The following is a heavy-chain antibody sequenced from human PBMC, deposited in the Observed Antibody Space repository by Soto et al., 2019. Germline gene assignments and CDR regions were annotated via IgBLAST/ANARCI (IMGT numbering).Heavy chain of an antibody. D-gene: IGHD2-15*01. CDR3: AREIGGYCSGGSCYEVFDY. V-gene: IGHV4-34*01. J-gene: IGHJ4*02. CDR2: INHSGNT. Sequence: QVQLQKWGAGLLKPSETLSLTCAVYDGSFSGYYWSWIRQPPGKGLECIGEINHSGNTNYNPSLKSRVTISVDTSKIQFSLKLSSVTAADTAVYYCAREIGGYCSGGSCYEVFDYWGQGTLVTVSS. CDR1: DGSFSGYY.